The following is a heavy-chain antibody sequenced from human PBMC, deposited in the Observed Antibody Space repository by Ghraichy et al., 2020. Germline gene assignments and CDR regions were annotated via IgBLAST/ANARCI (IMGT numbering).Heavy chain of an antibody. Sequence: SETLSLTCTVSGGSISSYYWSWIRQPPGKGLEWIGYIYYSWSTNYNPSLKSRVTISVDTSKNQFSLKLSSVTAADTAVYYCARTGYSSSWYYYYGMDVWGQGTTVTVSS. J-gene: IGHJ6*02. CDR3: ARTGYSSSWYYYYGMDV. CDR2: IYYSWST. V-gene: IGHV4-59*01. CDR1: GGSISSYY. D-gene: IGHD6-13*01.